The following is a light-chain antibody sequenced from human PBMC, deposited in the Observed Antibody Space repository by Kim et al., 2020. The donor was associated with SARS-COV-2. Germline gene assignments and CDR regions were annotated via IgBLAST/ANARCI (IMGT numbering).Light chain of an antibody. CDR2: DVT. J-gene: IGLJ2*01. CDR3: SSYTDSTTPHVL. V-gene: IGLV2-14*03. CDR1: SGDVGGYGF. Sequence: SIPISCTGTSGDVGGYGFVSWYQQHPGKAPKLMIYDVTKRPSGVSSRLSGSKSGNTASLTISGLQADDEAYYHCSSYTDSTTPHVLFGGGTQLTVL.